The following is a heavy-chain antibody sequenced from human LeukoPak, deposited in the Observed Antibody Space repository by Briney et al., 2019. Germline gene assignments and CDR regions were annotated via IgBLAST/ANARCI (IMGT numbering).Heavy chain of an antibody. V-gene: IGHV4-34*01. D-gene: IGHD3-9*01. CDR1: GGSFSGYY. CDR2: INHSGST. J-gene: IGHJ5*02. CDR3: ASLRRYYDILTGYYTGNDWFDP. Sequence: SETLSLTCAVYGGSFSGYYWSWIRQPPGKGLEWIGEINHSGSTNYNPPLKSRVTISVDTSKNQFSLKLSSVTAADTAVYYCASLRRYYDILTGYYTGNDWFDPWGQGTLVTVSS.